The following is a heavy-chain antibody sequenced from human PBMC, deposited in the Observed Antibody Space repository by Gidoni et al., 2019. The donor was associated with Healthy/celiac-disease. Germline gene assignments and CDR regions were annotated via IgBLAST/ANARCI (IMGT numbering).Heavy chain of an antibody. D-gene: IGHD3-10*01. V-gene: IGHV3-48*03. Sequence: EVQLVESGGGLVQPGGSLRLSCSASGFTFSSYEMNWVRQAPGKGLEWVSYISSSGSTIYYADSVKGRFTISRDNAKNSLYLQMNSLRAEDTAVYYCARVLRMVRGVVDYWGQGTLVTVSS. J-gene: IGHJ4*02. CDR2: ISSSGSTI. CDR3: ARVLRMVRGVVDY. CDR1: GFTFSSYE.